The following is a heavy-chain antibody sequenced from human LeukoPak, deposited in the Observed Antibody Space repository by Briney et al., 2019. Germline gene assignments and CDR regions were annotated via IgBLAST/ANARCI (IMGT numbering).Heavy chain of an antibody. CDR2: ISSSSSYI. J-gene: IGHJ4*02. Sequence: PGGSLRLSCAASGFTFSSYSMNWVRQAPGKGLEWVSSISSSSSYIYYADSVKGRFTISRDNAKNSLYLQMNSLRAEDTAVYYCARGEYCYDSSGYYSFDYWGQGTLVTVSS. V-gene: IGHV3-21*01. CDR1: GFTFSSYS. D-gene: IGHD3-22*01. CDR3: ARGEYCYDSSGYYSFDY.